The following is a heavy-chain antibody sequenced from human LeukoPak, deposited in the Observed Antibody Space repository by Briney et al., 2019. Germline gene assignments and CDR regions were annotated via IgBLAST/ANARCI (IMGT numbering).Heavy chain of an antibody. CDR1: GYTFTGYC. D-gene: IGHD3-22*01. V-gene: IGHV1-2*02. J-gene: IGHJ4*02. CDR2: INPNSGGT. Sequence: GASVKVSCKASGYTFTGYCMHWVRQAPGQGLEWMGWINPNSGGTNYAQKFQGRVTMTRDTSISTAYMELSRLRSDDTAVYYCASSDYYDSSGPDYWGQGTLVTVSS. CDR3: ASSDYYDSSGPDY.